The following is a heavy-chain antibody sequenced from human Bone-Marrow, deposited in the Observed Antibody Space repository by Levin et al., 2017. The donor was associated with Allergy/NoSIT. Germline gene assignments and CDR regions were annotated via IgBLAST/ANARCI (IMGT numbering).Heavy chain of an antibody. D-gene: IGHD3-10*01. CDR3: AKALVERVGESDY. V-gene: IGHV3-23*01. CDR1: GFTFTRYA. J-gene: IGHJ4*02. Sequence: PGGSLRLSCAASGFTFTRYAMSWVRQAPGKGLEWVSSVSGSGDSTFYADSVQGRFTISRDNSKNTVYLQMNSLRAEDTALYYCAKALVERVGESDYWGQGTLVSVSS. CDR2: VSGSGDST.